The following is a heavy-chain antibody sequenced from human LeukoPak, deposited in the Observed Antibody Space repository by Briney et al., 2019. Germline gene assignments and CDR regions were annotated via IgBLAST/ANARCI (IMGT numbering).Heavy chain of an antibody. J-gene: IGHJ4*02. CDR1: GFTFSSYA. Sequence: GGSLRLPCAASGFTFSSYAMSWAGQAQGRGLSGSPLVRGSGGSTYYADSVKGRFTISRDNSKNTLYLQMNSLRAEDTAVYYCAKDRDSSGWYGTLALFDYWGQGTLVTVSS. CDR3: AKDRDSSGWYGTLALFDY. CDR2: VRGSGGST. D-gene: IGHD6-19*01. V-gene: IGHV3-23*01.